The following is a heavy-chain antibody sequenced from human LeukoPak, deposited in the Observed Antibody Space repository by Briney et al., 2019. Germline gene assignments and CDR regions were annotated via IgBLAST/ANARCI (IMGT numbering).Heavy chain of an antibody. CDR3: ARDVYYYDSGGRYYFDY. Sequence: KSSETLSLTCTFSGGSISSYYWSWIRQPAGKGLEWIGRIHTSGSTNYNPSLKSRVTMSVDTSKNQFSLKLSSVAAADTAVYYCARDVYYYDSGGRYYFDYWGQGTLVTVSS. CDR1: GGSISSYY. J-gene: IGHJ4*02. CDR2: IHTSGST. V-gene: IGHV4-4*07. D-gene: IGHD3-22*01.